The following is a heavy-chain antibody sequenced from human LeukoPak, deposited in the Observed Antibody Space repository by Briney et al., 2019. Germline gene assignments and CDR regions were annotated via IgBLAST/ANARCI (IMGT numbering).Heavy chain of an antibody. J-gene: IGHJ3*02. CDR3: ARGVDIVVVPAAMCAFDI. V-gene: IGHV4-38-2*01. CDR1: GYSISSGYY. CDR2: IYHSGST. Sequence: RTSETLSLTCAVSGYSISSGYYWGWIRQPPGKGLGWIGSIYHSGSTYYNPSLKSRVTISVDTSKNQFSLKLSSVTAADTAAYYCARGVDIVVVPAAMCAFDIWGQGTMVTVSS. D-gene: IGHD2-2*01.